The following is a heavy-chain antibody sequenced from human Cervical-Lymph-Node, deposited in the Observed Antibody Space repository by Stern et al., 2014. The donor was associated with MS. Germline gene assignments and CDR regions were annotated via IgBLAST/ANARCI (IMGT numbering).Heavy chain of an antibody. V-gene: IGHV3-64*01. D-gene: IGHD6-6*01. J-gene: IGHJ4*02. CDR3: ARGSIRGSSSRFVDS. Sequence: EVQLVQSGGGLVQPGGSLRLSCAASGFTFNDYAMNWVRQAPGKGLQFVSAIGSDGDSTHYANSVKGRFSISRDNSRNTLFLQMGSLRPEDTAVYYCARGSIRGSSSRFVDSWGQVTLVTVSS. CDR1: GFTFNDYA. CDR2: IGSDGDST.